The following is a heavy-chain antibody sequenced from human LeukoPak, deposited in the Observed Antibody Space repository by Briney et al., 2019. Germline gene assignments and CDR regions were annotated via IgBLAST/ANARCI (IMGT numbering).Heavy chain of an antibody. J-gene: IGHJ4*02. CDR2: IKQDGSEK. Sequence: GGSLRLSCAASGFTFSSYWMSWVRQAPGKGLEWEANIKQDGSEKYYVDSVKGRFTISRDNAKNSLYLQMNSLRAEDTAVYYCARDGDYYGSGSPPFDYWGQGTLVTVSS. CDR1: GFTFSSYW. D-gene: IGHD3-10*01. CDR3: ARDGDYYGSGSPPFDY. V-gene: IGHV3-7*01.